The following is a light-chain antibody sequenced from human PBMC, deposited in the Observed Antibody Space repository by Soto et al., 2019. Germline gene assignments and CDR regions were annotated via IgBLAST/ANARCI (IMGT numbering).Light chain of an antibody. CDR3: SSLSTTSIPMV. CDR2: EVN. V-gene: IGLV2-14*01. CDR1: SSDIGLYNY. Sequence: QSALGQPASMSGSPGQSITIPCTGASSDIGLYNYVSWYQHHPGKAPKLLMSEVNVRPSGLSDRFSASKAGNTASLTISGLQPEDEAYYYCSSLSTTSIPMVFGSGTKVT. J-gene: IGLJ1*01.